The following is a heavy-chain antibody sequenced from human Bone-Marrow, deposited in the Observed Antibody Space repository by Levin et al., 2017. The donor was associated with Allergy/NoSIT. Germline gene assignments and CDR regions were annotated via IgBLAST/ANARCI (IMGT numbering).Heavy chain of an antibody. CDR1: GGSFSGSY. CDR2: INHSGST. V-gene: IGHV4-34*01. D-gene: IGHD2-15*01. Sequence: SQTLSLTCAVYGGSFSGSYWSWIRQPPGKGLEWIGEINHSGSTNYNPSLKSRVTISVDTSKNQFSLKLSSVTAADTAVYYCAGDCSGSNWFDPWGQGTLVTVSS. J-gene: IGHJ5*02. CDR3: AGDCSGSNWFDP.